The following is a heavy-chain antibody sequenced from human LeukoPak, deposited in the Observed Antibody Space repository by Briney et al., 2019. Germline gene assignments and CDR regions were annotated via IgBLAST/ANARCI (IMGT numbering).Heavy chain of an antibody. D-gene: IGHD6-13*01. CDR2: INPSGGST. CDR1: GYTFTSYG. CDR3: AREADQQLVGNFDY. J-gene: IGHJ4*02. V-gene: IGHV1-46*01. Sequence: ASVKVSCKASGYTFTSYGISWVRQAPGQGLEWMGIINPSGGSTSYAQKFQGRVTMTRDTSTSTVYMELSSLKSEDTAVYYCAREADQQLVGNFDYWGQGTLVTVSS.